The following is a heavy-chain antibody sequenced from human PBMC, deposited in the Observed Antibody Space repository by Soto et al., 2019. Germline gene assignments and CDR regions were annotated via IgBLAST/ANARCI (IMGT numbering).Heavy chain of an antibody. D-gene: IGHD3-3*01. Sequence: GGSLRLSCAASGFTFISYSMNWVRQAPGKGLEWISYISTTSSSIYYADSVKGRFTISRDNAKNSLFLQMNSLRDEDTAVYYCARKGVAFDYWGQGALVTVSS. V-gene: IGHV3-48*02. CDR2: ISTTSSSI. CDR1: GFTFISYS. CDR3: ARKGVAFDY. J-gene: IGHJ4*02.